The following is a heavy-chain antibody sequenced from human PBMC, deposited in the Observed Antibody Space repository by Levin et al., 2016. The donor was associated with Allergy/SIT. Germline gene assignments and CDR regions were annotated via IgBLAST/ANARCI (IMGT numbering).Heavy chain of an antibody. Sequence: GESLKISCAASGFTFSTYKMDWVRQAPGKGLEWVARISEDGRTEWYADSVKGRFTVSRDNSKNIVYLQMDSLTAADAAVYYCARDEWVDFRSGLGDHWGQGTLVSVSS. D-gene: IGHD3-3*01. V-gene: IGHV3-30*04. CDR1: GFTFSTYK. CDR3: ARDEWVDFRSGLGDH. CDR2: ISEDGRTE. J-gene: IGHJ5*02.